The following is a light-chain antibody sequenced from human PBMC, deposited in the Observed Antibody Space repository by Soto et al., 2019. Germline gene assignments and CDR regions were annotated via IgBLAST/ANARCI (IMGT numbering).Light chain of an antibody. CDR1: QGIGTY. Sequence: IQLTQSPSSLSASVVDRVTVTFQASQGIGTYLVWYQQKSGKAPTVLIYASSTLQTGVPSRFSGSGSGTDFSLTISSLQPEDFATYYCQQLHDYPTTFGQGTRLEIK. V-gene: IGKV1-9*01. J-gene: IGKJ5*01. CDR3: QQLHDYPTT. CDR2: ASS.